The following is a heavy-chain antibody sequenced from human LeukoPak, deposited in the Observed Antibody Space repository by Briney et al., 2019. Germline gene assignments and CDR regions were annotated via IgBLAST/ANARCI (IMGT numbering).Heavy chain of an antibody. Sequence: GGSLRLSCAASGFTFSSYAMSWVRQARGKGLEGVLAISGSGGSTYYADSVRGRFTISGDNSKNTLYLQVNSLSAEATAVYYCAKGAYYYDSSGNYYVSGGPDPYYFDSWGQGTLVTVSS. J-gene: IGHJ4*02. CDR3: AKGAYYYDSSGNYYVSGGPDPYYFDS. V-gene: IGHV3-23*01. CDR2: ISGSGGST. D-gene: IGHD3-22*01. CDR1: GFTFSSYA.